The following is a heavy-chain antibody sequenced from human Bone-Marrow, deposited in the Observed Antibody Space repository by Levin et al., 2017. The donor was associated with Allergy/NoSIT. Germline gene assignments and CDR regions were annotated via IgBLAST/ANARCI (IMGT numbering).Heavy chain of an antibody. CDR1: GFTFRTYG. CDR3: ARDSYDGRFGEFPDY. D-gene: IGHD3-10*01. J-gene: IGHJ4*02. CDR2: IFYDGSNK. V-gene: IGHV3-33*01. Sequence: QAGGSLRLSCAGSGFTFRTYGMHWVRQAPGKGLEWVAFIFYDGSNKHYADAVKGRFTLYRDNSKNTVYLQMNSLRAEDTAVYYCARDSYDGRFGEFPDYWGQGTLVTVSS.